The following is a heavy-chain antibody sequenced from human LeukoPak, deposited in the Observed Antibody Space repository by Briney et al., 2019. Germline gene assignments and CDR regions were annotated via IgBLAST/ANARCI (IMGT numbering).Heavy chain of an antibody. CDR2: IRSSSSTI. J-gene: IGHJ4*02. CDR1: GFTFSSYS. V-gene: IGHV3-48*02. D-gene: IGHD1-26*01. CDR3: ARDQLRDSGSYYGLA. Sequence: GGSLTLSCAASGFTFSSYSMNWVRQAPGKGLEWVSYIRSSSSTIYYADSVKGRFTIARDNAKNSLYLQMNSLRDEDTAVYYCARDQLRDSGSYYGLAWGQGTLVTVSS.